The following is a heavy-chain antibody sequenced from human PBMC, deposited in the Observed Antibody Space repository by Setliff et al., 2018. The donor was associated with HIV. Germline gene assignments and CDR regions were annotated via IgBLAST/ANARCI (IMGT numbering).Heavy chain of an antibody. CDR3: ARQLSNSLDY. Sequence: ASVKVSCKASGYTFTDFYIHWVRQAPGQGLEWIGRINPKSGVADYLKKFQGRVTMTTDTSTNTAHMELIRPRFDDTAVYFCARQLSNSLDYWGQGTLVTSPQ. J-gene: IGHJ4*02. CDR1: GYTFTDFY. D-gene: IGHD1-1*01. V-gene: IGHV1-2*06. CDR2: INPKSGVA.